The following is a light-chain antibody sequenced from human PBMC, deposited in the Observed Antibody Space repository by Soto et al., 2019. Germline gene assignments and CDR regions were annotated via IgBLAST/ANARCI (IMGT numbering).Light chain of an antibody. V-gene: IGLV2-11*01. CDR2: RVT. Sequence: QSALTQPLSVSGSPGQSVTISCTGTSRDVGDYNYVSWYQQHPGKVPKLIIYRVTGRPSGIPDRFSGSKSGNTASLTISGLQADDEADYYCCSYAGTYTPWVFGGGTKLT. CDR3: CSYAGTYTPWV. CDR1: SRDVGDYNY. J-gene: IGLJ3*02.